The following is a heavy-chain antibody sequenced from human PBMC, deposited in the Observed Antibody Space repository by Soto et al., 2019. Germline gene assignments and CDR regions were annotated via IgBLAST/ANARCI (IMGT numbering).Heavy chain of an antibody. Sequence: ASVKVSCKASGYTFTRYYMHWVRQAPGQGLEWMGIINPSGGSTSYAQKFQGRVTMTRDTSTSTVYMELSSLFFEDPALHYSTIFLTTVLSDALVVRGR. CDR2: INPSGGST. CDR3: TIFLTTVLSDALVV. J-gene: IGHJ2*01. CDR1: GYTFTRYY. D-gene: IGHD4-4*01. V-gene: IGHV1-46*01.